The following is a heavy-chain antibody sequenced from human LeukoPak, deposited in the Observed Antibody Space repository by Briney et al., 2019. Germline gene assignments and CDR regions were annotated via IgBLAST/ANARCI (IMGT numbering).Heavy chain of an antibody. Sequence: ASVKVSCKASGYTFTSYAMHWVRQAPGQRLEWMRWINAGNGNTKYSQKFQGRVTITRDTSASTAYMELSSLRSEDTAVYYCARVSTYYDFWSGYSPYYYMDVWGKGTTVTVSS. CDR2: INAGNGNT. CDR1: GYTFTSYA. J-gene: IGHJ6*03. V-gene: IGHV1-3*01. CDR3: ARVSTYYDFWSGYSPYYYMDV. D-gene: IGHD3-3*01.